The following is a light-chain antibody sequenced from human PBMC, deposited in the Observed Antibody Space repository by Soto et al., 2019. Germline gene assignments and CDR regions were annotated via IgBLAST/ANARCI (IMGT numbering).Light chain of an antibody. J-gene: IGLJ3*02. CDR2: LEGSGSY. CDR3: ETWDSNIWV. V-gene: IGLV4-60*02. Sequence: QAVVTQSSSASASLGSSVKFTCTLSSGHSSYIIAWHQQQPGKAPRYLMKLEGSGSYNKGSGVPDRFSGSSSGADRYLTISNLQFEDEADYYCETWDSNIWVFGGGTKLTVL. CDR1: SGHSSYI.